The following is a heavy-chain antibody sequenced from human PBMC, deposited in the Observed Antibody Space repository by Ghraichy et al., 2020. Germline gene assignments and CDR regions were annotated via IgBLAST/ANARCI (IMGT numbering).Heavy chain of an antibody. CDR2: ISSSGISK. D-gene: IGHD1-26*01. CDR3: ARVYSGSWPHAFDV. CDR1: GFTFSDYY. V-gene: IGHV3-11*01. Sequence: GVLRLSCAASGFTFSDYYMSWIRQAPGKGLEWVSYISSSGISKDYADSVKGRFTISRDNAKNSLYLQMNSLRAEDTAVYYCARVYSGSWPHAFDVWGQGTMVTVSS. J-gene: IGHJ3*01.